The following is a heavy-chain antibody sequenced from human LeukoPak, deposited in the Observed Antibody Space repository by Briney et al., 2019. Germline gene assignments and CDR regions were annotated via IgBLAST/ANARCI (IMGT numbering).Heavy chain of an antibody. CDR1: GFTFSTYW. Sequence: GGSLRLSCAASGFTFSTYWMNWYRQAPGKGLEWVGNIKQDASEINYVDSVRGRFTISRDNAKNSLHLQMNSLRAEDTAVYYCATDRDNSDWQKRFDSWGQGTLVTVSS. J-gene: IGHJ4*02. CDR2: IKQDASEI. CDR3: ATDRDNSDWQKRFDS. D-gene: IGHD2-21*02. V-gene: IGHV3-7*01.